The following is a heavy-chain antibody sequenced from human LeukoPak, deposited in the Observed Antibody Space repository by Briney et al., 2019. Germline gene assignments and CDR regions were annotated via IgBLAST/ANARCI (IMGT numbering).Heavy chain of an antibody. CDR2: IYYSGST. V-gene: IGHV4-59*06. Sequence: SSETLSLTCTVSGGSISSYYWSWIRQPPGKGLEWIGYIYYSGSTYYNPSLKSRVTISVDTSKNQFSLKLSSVTAADTAVYYCARVPSSGYWPDAFDIWGQGTMVTVSS. CDR3: ARVPSSGYWPDAFDI. CDR1: GGSISSYY. D-gene: IGHD3-22*01. J-gene: IGHJ3*02.